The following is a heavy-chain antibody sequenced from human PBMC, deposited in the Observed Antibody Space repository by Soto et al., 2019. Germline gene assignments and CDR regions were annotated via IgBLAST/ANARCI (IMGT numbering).Heavy chain of an antibody. CDR1: GGSFSGYY. CDR3: ARESHDTLTGPPWVWYFDL. V-gene: IGHV4-34*01. Sequence: QVQLQQWGAGPLRPLETLSLTCGVSGGSFSGYYWAWIRQSPGKGLEWIGEINDRGSINYNRSLKSPVIISVDTSKNQSSLNLRSVTAADTAVYYCARESHDTLTGPPWVWYFDLWGRGTLVTVSS. CDR2: INDRGSI. J-gene: IGHJ2*01. D-gene: IGHD3-9*01.